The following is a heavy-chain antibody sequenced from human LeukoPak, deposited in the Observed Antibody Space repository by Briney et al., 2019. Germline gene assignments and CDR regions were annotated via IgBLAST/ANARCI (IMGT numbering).Heavy chain of an antibody. CDR3: ARVTYYDILTGYLPYFDY. V-gene: IGHV4-39*07. Sequence: PSETLSLTCTVSGGSISSSSYYWGWIRQPPGKGLEWIGSIYYSGSTYYNPSLKSRVTISVDTSKNQFSLKLSSVTAADTAVYYCARVTYYDILTGYLPYFDYWGQGTLVTVSS. J-gene: IGHJ4*02. D-gene: IGHD3-9*01. CDR1: GGSISSSSYY. CDR2: IYYSGST.